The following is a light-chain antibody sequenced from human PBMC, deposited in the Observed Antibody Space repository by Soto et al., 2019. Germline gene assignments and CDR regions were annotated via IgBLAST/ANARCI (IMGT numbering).Light chain of an antibody. J-gene: IGKJ4*01. CDR1: QSVSTN. CDR2: YAS. CDR3: QQYHDWPRT. Sequence: EIVMTQSPATLSVSPGERAILSCRASQSVSTNLAWYQHKPGQAPKLLIYYASTRATGIPATFSGSGSGTEFTLTISSLQSEDSALYYCQQYHDWPRTFGGGTKVEIK. V-gene: IGKV3-15*01.